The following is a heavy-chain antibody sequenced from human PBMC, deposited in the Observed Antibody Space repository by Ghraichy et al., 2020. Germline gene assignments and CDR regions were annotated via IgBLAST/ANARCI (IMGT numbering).Heavy chain of an antibody. Sequence: SCAASGFTFSTYGMHWVRQAPGKGLEWVAIISYDGSNKYYADSVKGRFTISRDNSKNTLYLQMNSLRPEDTAMYYCAKTGDDSSGSGAFDIWGQGTMVTVSS. CDR3: AKTGDDSSGSGAFDI. D-gene: IGHD3-22*01. CDR2: ISYDGSNK. CDR1: GFTFSTYG. J-gene: IGHJ3*02. V-gene: IGHV3-30*18.